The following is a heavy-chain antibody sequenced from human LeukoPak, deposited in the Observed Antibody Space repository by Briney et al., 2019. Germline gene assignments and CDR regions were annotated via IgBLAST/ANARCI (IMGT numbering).Heavy chain of an antibody. CDR3: ARGRYYDILTGYYRYFDY. D-gene: IGHD3-9*01. CDR1: GYTFSTYD. J-gene: IGHJ4*02. CDR2: MNPNTGNT. V-gene: IGHV1-8*03. Sequence: GASVKVSCKASGYTFSTYDIHWVRQATGQGLEWMGWMNPNTGNTGYAQKFKDRVTITRNTSITTAYMELSRLRSDDTAVYYSARGRYYDILTGYYRYFDYWGQGTLVTVSS.